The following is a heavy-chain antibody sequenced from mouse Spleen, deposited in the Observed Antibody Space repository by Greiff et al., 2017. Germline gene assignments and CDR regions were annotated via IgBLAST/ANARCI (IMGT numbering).Heavy chain of an antibody. CDR1: GYTFTSYW. D-gene: IGHD4-1*01. CDR3: ARRKLGPWFAY. Sequence: QVQLQQPGAELVRPGSSVKLSCKASGYTFTSYWMDWVKQRPGQGLEWIGNIYPSDSETHYNQKFKDKATLTVDKSSSTAYMQLSSLTSEDSAVYYCARRKLGPWFAYWGQGTLVTVSA. J-gene: IGHJ3*01. CDR2: IYPSDSET. V-gene: IGHV1-61*01.